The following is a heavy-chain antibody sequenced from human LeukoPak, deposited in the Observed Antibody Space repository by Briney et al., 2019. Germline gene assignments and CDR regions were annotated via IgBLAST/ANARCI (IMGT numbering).Heavy chain of an antibody. CDR2: ISAYNGNT. V-gene: IGHV1-18*01. J-gene: IGHJ4*02. CDR3: VVVPAANEDY. Sequence: GASVKVSCKASGYTFTSYGISWVRQAPGQGLEWMGLISAYNGNTNYAQKLQGRVTMTTDTSTSTAYMELRSVRSYDTAVYYCVVVPAANEDYWGQGTLVTVSS. D-gene: IGHD2-2*01. CDR1: GYTFTSYG.